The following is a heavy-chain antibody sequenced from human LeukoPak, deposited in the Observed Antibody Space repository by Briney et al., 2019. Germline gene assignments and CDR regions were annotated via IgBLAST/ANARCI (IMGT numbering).Heavy chain of an antibody. CDR1: GYTLTELS. CDR3: ATGGENYDYVWGSYRPLDY. D-gene: IGHD3-16*02. J-gene: IGHJ4*02. CDR2: FDPEDGET. Sequence: GASVKVSCKASGYTLTELSMHWVRQAPGKGLEWMGGFDPEDGETIYAQKFQGRVTMTEDTSTDTAYMELSSLRSEDTAVYYCATGGENYDYVWGSYRPLDYWGQGTLVTVSS. V-gene: IGHV1-24*01.